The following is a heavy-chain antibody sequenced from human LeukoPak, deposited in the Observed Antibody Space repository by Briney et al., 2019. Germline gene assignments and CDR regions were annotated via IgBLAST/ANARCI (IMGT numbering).Heavy chain of an antibody. CDR2: IYYSGST. J-gene: IGHJ3*02. D-gene: IGHD3-10*01. CDR3: ATGIKDSVSYYNRPAAFDI. Sequence: SETLSLTCTVSGGSISSYYWSWIRQPPGKGLEWIGYIYYSGSTNYNPSLKSRVTISVDTSKNQFSLKLSSVTAADTAVYYCATGIKDSVSYYNRPAAFDIWGQGTMVTVSS. V-gene: IGHV4-59*01. CDR1: GGSISSYY.